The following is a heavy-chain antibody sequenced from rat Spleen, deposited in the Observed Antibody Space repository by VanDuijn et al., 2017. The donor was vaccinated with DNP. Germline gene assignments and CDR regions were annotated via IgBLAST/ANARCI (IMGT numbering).Heavy chain of an antibody. CDR1: GFSLTSYH. Sequence: VQLKESGPGLVQPSQTLSLACTVSGFSLTSYHVHWVRQSPEKGLEWIAAVSSSGTTYYNSPLESRLSISRDTSKSQVFLKMNSLQTEDTAMYFCVRSDYNDDSHYYGYFDHWGQGVMVTVSS. D-gene: IGHD1-12*02. CDR3: VRSDYNDDSHYYGYFDH. J-gene: IGHJ2*01. CDR2: VSSSGTT. V-gene: IGHV2-6*01.